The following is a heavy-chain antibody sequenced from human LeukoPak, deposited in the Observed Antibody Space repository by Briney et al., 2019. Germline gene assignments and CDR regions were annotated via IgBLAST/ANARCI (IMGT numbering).Heavy chain of an antibody. V-gene: IGHV1-69*13. J-gene: IGHJ4*02. Sequence: SVKVSCKASGYTSTSYYMHWVRQAPGQGLEWMGGIIPIFGTANYAQKFQGRVTITADESTSTAYMELSSLRSEDTAVYYCAADYYDSSGYYSPHFDYWGQGTLVTVSS. CDR2: IIPIFGTA. D-gene: IGHD3-22*01. CDR1: GYTSTSYY. CDR3: AADYYDSSGYYSPHFDY.